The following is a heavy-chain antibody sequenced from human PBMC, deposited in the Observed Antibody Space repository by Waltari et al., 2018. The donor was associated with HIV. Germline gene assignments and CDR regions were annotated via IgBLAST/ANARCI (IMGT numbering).Heavy chain of an antibody. J-gene: IGHJ5*02. CDR2: IYYSGST. D-gene: IGHD2-15*01. V-gene: IGHV4-39*07. CDR3: ARRYCSGGSCYHNWFDP. Sequence: QPPGKGLEWIGSIYYSGSTYYNPSLKSRVTISVDTSKNQFSLKLSSVTAADTAVYYCARRYCSGGSCYHNWFDPWGQGTLVTVSS.